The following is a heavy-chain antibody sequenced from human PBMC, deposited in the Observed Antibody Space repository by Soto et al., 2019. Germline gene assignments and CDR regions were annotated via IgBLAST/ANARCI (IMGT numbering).Heavy chain of an antibody. CDR3: ARDLGYSSGWQDAFDI. CDR2: ISAHNGNT. V-gene: IGHV1-18*01. CDR1: GYTIAICG. D-gene: IGHD6-19*01. Sequence: ASVKLCCKACGYTIAICGRRWVRQAQEQGLEWMGWISAHNGNTNYAQKLQGRVTMTTDTSTSTAYMELRSLRSDDTAVYYCARDLGYSSGWQDAFDIWGQGTMVTVSS. J-gene: IGHJ3*02.